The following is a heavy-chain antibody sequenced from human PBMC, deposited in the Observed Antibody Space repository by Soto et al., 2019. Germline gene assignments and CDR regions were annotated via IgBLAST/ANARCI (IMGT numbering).Heavy chain of an antibody. V-gene: IGHV3-74*01. Sequence: EVQMVESGGGLTQPGGSLRLSCAASGFTFSSDWLHWVRQAPGNGLEWVSRINTDGSGPSYADSVKGRVTISRDNAKNTLYLQMNSLRAEDTAIYDCTRDRPGHQHYFDFRGQGNMVTVSS. CDR3: TRDRPGHQHYFDF. CDR1: GFTFSSDW. J-gene: IGHJ4*02. CDR2: INTDGSGP. D-gene: IGHD3-10*01.